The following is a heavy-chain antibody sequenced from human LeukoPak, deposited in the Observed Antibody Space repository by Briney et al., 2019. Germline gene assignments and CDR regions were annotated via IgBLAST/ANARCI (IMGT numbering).Heavy chain of an antibody. CDR3: AKGKGDYYDSSGSFDY. J-gene: IGHJ4*02. Sequence: GRSLRLSCAASGFTFSSYGMHWVRQAPGKGLEWVAVISYDGSNKYYADSVKGRFTISRDNSKNTLYLQMNSLRAEDTAVYYCAKGKGDYYDSSGSFDYWGQGILVTVSS. V-gene: IGHV3-30*18. D-gene: IGHD3-22*01. CDR1: GFTFSSYG. CDR2: ISYDGSNK.